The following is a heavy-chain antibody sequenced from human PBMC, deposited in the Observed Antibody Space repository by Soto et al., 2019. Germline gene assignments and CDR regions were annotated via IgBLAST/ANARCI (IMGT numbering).Heavy chain of an antibody. CDR2: ISPYSGYT. Sequence: ASVKVSCKASGYTFTGYYVHWVRQAPGQGLEWVGWISPYSGYTHSAQKFHGRLTLTTDTAASTAYMELRILRSADTALYYCAREASVLIPAAQPSRFDSWGQGTLVTVSS. J-gene: IGHJ4*02. D-gene: IGHD2-2*01. CDR1: GYTFTGYY. V-gene: IGHV1-18*04. CDR3: AREASVLIPAAQPSRFDS.